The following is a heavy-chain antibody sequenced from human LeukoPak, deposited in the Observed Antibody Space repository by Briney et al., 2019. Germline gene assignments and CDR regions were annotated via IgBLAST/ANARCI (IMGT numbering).Heavy chain of an antibody. CDR2: ITGSSAPI. D-gene: IGHD6-19*01. CDR3: ARGLQWGFDW. J-gene: IGHJ4*02. CDR1: GFNFNIYS. V-gene: IGHV3-48*01. Sequence: GGSLRLSXEASGFNFNIYSMNWVRQAPGKGLEWVSYITGSSAPIYYGDSVKGRFTISRGNAKNSLFLQMNSLRVEDTAVYYCARGLQWGFDWWGQGTLVTVSS.